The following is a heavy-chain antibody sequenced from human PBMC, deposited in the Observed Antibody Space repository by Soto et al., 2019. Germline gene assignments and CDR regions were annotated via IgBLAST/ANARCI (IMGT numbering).Heavy chain of an antibody. Sequence: PGGSLRLSCAASGFTFSSYSMNWVRQAPGKGLEWVSSISSSSSYIYYADSVKGRFTISRDNAKNSLYLQMNSLRAEDTAVYYCARDCVARPPIYYYYMDVWGKGTTVTVSS. D-gene: IGHD2-21*01. CDR2: ISSSSSYI. J-gene: IGHJ6*03. CDR3: ARDCVARPPIYYYYMDV. CDR1: GFTFSSYS. V-gene: IGHV3-21*01.